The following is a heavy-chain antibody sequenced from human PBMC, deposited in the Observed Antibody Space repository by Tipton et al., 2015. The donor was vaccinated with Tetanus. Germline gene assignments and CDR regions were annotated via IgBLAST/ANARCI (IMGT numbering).Heavy chain of an antibody. D-gene: IGHD6-19*01. CDR2: INHRGGT. CDR1: GGSFSGTY. J-gene: IGHJ5*02. V-gene: IGHV4-34*01. Sequence: TLSLTCAVSGGSFSGTYWRRVRQTPGKGLEWIGEINHRGGTMYNPSLKSRVTISGDTSKNQFSLNLTSVTAADTAVYYCASLPKHWLAPRGAPWGQGTQVTFSS. CDR3: ASLPKHWLAPRGAP.